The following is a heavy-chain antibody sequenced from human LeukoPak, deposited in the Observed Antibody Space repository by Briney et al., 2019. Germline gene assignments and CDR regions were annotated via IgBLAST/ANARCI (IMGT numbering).Heavy chain of an antibody. CDR3: AVNYYYDSSGNRPYDAFDI. D-gene: IGHD3-22*01. V-gene: IGHV1-8*01. CDR2: MNPNSGNT. CDR1: GYTFTSYD. Sequence: ASVKVSCKASGYTFTSYDINWVRQATGQGLEWMGWMNPNSGNTGYAQKFQGRVTMTRNTSISTAYMELSSLRSEDTAVYYCAVNYYYDSSGNRPYDAFDIWGQGTMVTVSS. J-gene: IGHJ3*02.